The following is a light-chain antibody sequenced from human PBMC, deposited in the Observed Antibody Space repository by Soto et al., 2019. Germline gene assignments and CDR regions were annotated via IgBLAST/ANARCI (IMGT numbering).Light chain of an antibody. V-gene: IGKV3D-15*01. CDR2: GAS. J-gene: IGKJ4*01. CDR1: QSVTST. CDR3: QQYNNWPVT. Sequence: EIVMTQSPGTLSLSPGERATLSCRASQSVTSTYLAWYQQRPGQAPRLLIHGASTRATGIAARFSGSGSGTEFTLTISGLQSEDFATYYCQQYNNWPVTFGGGTKVDI.